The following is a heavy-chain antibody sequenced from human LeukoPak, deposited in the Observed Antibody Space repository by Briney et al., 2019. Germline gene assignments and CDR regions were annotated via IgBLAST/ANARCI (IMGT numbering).Heavy chain of an antibody. V-gene: IGHV3-21*01. D-gene: IGHD3-3*01. J-gene: IGHJ4*02. CDR2: ISSSSSYI. Sequence: GGSLRLSCAASGFTFSSYSMNWVRQAPGKGLEWVSSISSSSSYIYYADSVKGRFTISRDNAKNSLYLQMNSLRAEDTAVYYCARTLRWSGYIGDYWGQGALVTVSS. CDR3: ARTLRWSGYIGDY. CDR1: GFTFSSYS.